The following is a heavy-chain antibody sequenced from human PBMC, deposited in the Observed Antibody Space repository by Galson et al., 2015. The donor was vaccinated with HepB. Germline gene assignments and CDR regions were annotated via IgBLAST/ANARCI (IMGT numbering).Heavy chain of an antibody. CDR2: IYSGGST. CDR3: ASAVVYDYGDYGLSY. D-gene: IGHD4-17*01. V-gene: IGHV3-53*01. J-gene: IGHJ4*02. CDR1: GFTVSSNY. Sequence: SLRLSCAASGFTVSSNYMSWVRQAPGKGLEWVSVIYSGGSTYYADSVKGRFTISRDNSKNTLYLQMNSLRAEDTAVYYCASAVVYDYGDYGLSYWGQGTLVTVSS.